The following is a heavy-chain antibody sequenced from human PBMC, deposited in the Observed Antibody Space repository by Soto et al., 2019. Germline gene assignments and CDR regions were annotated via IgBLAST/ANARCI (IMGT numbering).Heavy chain of an antibody. CDR2: IKFDGSSA. D-gene: IGHD3-10*01. CDR3: ARGVRGHYGFDV. V-gene: IGHV3-74*01. CDR1: GFTFSDYW. J-gene: IGHJ3*01. Sequence: EVQLVESGGGLVQPGGSLRLSCAASGFTFSDYWIHWVRQAPGKGLVWVSRIKFDGSSANYADSVKGRFTISRDNARVTVYLQMNSLRAEDTAVYYCARGVRGHYGFDVWGQGTMVTVSS.